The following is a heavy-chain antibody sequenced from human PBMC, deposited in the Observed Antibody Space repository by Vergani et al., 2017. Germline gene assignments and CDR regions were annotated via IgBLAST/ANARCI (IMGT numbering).Heavy chain of an antibody. V-gene: IGHV1-69*11. CDR3: ARATCSGGSCYRGFEY. J-gene: IGHJ4*02. D-gene: IGHD2-15*01. CDR1: GGTFSSYA. Sequence: QVQLVQSGAEVKKPGSSVKVSCKASGGTFSSYALNWVRQAPGQGLEWMGSFIPSLATTIYAQKFQGRVTITADESTSTAYMELSTLKSEDTAVFYCARATCSGGSCYRGFEYWGQGSLITVSS. CDR2: FIPSLATT.